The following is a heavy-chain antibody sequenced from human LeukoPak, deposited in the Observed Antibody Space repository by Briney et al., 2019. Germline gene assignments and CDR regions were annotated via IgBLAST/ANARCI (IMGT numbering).Heavy chain of an antibody. J-gene: IGHJ4*02. CDR2: IYYSGST. CDR1: GGSIISSSYY. D-gene: IGHD3-22*01. CDR3: ASGYDNSGYYYVPDY. V-gene: IGHV4-39*01. Sequence: SETLSLTCTVSGGSIISSSYYWGWIRQPPGKGLEWIGNIYYSGSTYYNPSLKSRVTISVDTSKNQFSLKLSSVTAADTAVYYCASGYDNSGYYYVPDYWGQGTLVTVSS.